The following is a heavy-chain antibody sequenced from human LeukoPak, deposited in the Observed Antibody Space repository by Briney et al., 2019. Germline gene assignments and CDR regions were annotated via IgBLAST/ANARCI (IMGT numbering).Heavy chain of an antibody. CDR2: IHTSGDT. CDR3: ARGHYDDNGFYAHGGS. V-gene: IGHV3-53*01. Sequence: GGSLRLTCAASALTGSHNYVSWVRQAPGKGLEWVSAIHTSGDTCYADSVKGRFTISRDTSKNTLYLQMNSLRAEDTAMYYCARGHYDDNGFYAHGGSWGQGTLVTVSS. CDR1: ALTGSHNY. J-gene: IGHJ5*02. D-gene: IGHD3-22*01.